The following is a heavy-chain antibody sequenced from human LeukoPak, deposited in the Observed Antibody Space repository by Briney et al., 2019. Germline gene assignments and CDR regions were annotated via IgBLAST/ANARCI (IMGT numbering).Heavy chain of an antibody. CDR1: GFTFSSYA. Sequence: PGGSLRLSCAASGFTFSSYAMTWVRQAPGKGLEWVSTRSGSGGSTWYTDSVEGRFAISRDNSKNTLYLQMNSLRVEDTAVYYCAKHKGSGSHVNYCMDVWGKGTTVTVSS. CDR3: AKHKGSGSHVNYCMDV. V-gene: IGHV3-23*01. D-gene: IGHD3-10*01. CDR2: RSGSGGST. J-gene: IGHJ6*03.